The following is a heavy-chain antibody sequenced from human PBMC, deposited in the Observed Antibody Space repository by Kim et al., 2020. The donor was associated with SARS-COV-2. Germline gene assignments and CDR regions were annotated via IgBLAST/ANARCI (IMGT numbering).Heavy chain of an antibody. D-gene: IGHD3-22*01. Sequence: SETLSLTCTVSGASISSSFNYWGWIRQPPGKGLEWIGSVYHSCTTYDSPSLKSRVTVSVDTSKNEFSLKVTSVTAADTAVYFCARRPHDSSGYVDCWGQGILVTVSS. J-gene: IGHJ4*02. CDR3: ARRPHDSSGYVDC. CDR2: VYHSCTT. CDR1: GASISSSFNY. V-gene: IGHV4-39*01.